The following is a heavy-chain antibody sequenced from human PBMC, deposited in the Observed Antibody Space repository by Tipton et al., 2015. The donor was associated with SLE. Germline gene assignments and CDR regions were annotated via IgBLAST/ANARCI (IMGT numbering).Heavy chain of an antibody. D-gene: IGHD5-18*01. V-gene: IGHV4-59*11. J-gene: IGHJ5*02. CDR3: ARLHGYSYGLNWFDP. Sequence: TLSLTCTVSGGSISSHYWSWIRQPPGKGLEWIGYVYYTGSTNYNPSLKSRVTMSLDTSKNQFSLKLSSVTAADTAVYYCARLHGYSYGLNWFDPWGQGTLISVSS. CDR2: VYYTGST. CDR1: GGSISSHY.